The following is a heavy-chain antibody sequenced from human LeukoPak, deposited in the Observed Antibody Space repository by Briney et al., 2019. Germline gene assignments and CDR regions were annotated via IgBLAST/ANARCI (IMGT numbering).Heavy chain of an antibody. J-gene: IGHJ4*02. CDR2: LSSDGIHT. D-gene: IGHD6-6*01. CDR1: GFTFSRNT. Sequence: GGCLRLSCAASGFTFSRNTINCVPEAPGKGLEWVSYLSSDGIHTFYADPVKGRFTISRDNAKNTLYLQMNSVRDEDTAVYYCSKDRPRSSFDYWGQGILVTVSS. CDR3: SKDRPRSSFDY. V-gene: IGHV3-21*01.